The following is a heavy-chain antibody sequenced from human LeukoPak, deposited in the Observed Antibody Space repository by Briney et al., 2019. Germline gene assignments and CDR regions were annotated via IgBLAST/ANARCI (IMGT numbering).Heavy chain of an antibody. CDR1: GESFSGYY. Sequence: SETLSLTCAVYGESFSGYYWTWIRQPRGKGLEWIGEINHSGSTSYNSSLMSRVTLSVDTSKNQFSLKVRSVTAADTAVYYCARARETIDYWGQGTLVTVSP. V-gene: IGHV4-34*01. CDR3: ARARETIDY. J-gene: IGHJ4*02. CDR2: INHSGST. D-gene: IGHD1/OR15-1a*01.